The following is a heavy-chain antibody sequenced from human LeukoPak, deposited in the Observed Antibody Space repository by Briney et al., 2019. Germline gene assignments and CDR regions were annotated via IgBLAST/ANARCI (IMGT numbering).Heavy chain of an antibody. V-gene: IGHV4-34*01. CDR2: INHSGST. CDR3: AGREIPGGIVVVPAAKAHPYWFDP. CDR1: GGSFSGYY. D-gene: IGHD2-2*01. J-gene: IGHJ5*02. Sequence: SETLSLTCAVYGGSFSGYYWSWIRQPPGKGLEWIGEINHSGSTNYNPSLKSRVTISVDTSKNQFSLKLSSVTAADTAVYYCAGREIPGGIVVVPAAKAHPYWFDPWGQGTLVTVSS.